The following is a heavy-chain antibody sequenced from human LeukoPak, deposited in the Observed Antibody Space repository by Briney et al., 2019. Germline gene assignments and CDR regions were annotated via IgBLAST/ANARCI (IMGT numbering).Heavy chain of an antibody. CDR2: VDPEDGET. CDR1: GYSFTDYY. CDR3: ATWLSGPPVATIDYDY. V-gene: IGHV1-69-2*01. J-gene: IGHJ4*02. D-gene: IGHD5-12*01. Sequence: ASVKVSCKVSGYSFTDYYMHWVQQAPGKGLERMGLVDPEDGETMYAEKFQGRLTITADTSTDTAYMELSSLRSEDTAVYYCATWLSGPPVATIDYDYWGQGTLVTVSS.